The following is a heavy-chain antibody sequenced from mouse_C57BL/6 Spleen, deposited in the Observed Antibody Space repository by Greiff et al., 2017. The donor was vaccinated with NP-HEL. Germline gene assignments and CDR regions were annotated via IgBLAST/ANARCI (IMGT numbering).Heavy chain of an antibody. J-gene: IGHJ4*01. CDR3: TRDGDGYPYYYAMDY. D-gene: IGHD2-3*01. CDR2: ISSGGDYI. CDR1: GFTFSSYA. V-gene: IGHV5-9-1*02. Sequence: EVKVEESGEGLVKPGGSLKLSCAASGFTFSSYAMSWVRQTPEKRLEWVAYISSGGDYIYYADTVKGRFTISRDNARNTLYLQMSSLKSEDTAMYYCTRDGDGYPYYYAMDYWGQGTSVTVSS.